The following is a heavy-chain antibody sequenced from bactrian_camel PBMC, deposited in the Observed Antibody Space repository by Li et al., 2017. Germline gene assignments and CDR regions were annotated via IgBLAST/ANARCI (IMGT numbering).Heavy chain of an antibody. J-gene: IGHJ4*01. D-gene: IGHD6*01. CDR1: GDTYGTIC. Sequence: VQLVESGGGSVQAGGSLRLSCVASGDTYGTICMGWWRVAPGKAREGVAAVSVGGRKYYADSVKDRFSISRDNAKRTVYLQMNSLIPEDTALYFCAADPVCDAGRGWSPDEYNYVGQGTQVTVS. V-gene: IGHV3S55*01. CDR3: AADPVCDAGRGWSPDEYNY. CDR2: VSVGGRK.